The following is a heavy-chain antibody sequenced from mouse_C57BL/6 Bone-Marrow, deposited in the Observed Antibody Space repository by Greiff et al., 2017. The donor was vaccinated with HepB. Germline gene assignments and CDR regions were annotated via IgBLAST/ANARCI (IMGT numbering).Heavy chain of an antibody. CDR1: GYTFTDYY. V-gene: IGHV1-76*01. J-gene: IGHJ1*03. Sequence: QVQLKESGAELVRPGASVKLSCKASGYTFTDYYINWVKQRPGQGLEWIARIYPGSGNTYYNEKFKGKATLTAEKSSSTAYMQLSSLTSEDSAVYFCARRRRYYYGSSYGYFDVWGTGTTVTVSS. D-gene: IGHD1-1*01. CDR3: ARRRRYYYGSSYGYFDV. CDR2: IYPGSGNT.